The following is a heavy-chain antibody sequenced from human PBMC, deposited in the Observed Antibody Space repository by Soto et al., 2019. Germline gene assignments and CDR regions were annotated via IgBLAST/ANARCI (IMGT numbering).Heavy chain of an antibody. D-gene: IGHD3-22*01. V-gene: IGHV4-34*01. CDR3: ARGTLYYYDSSGYY. CDR2: INHSGST. CDR1: GGYISGYY. J-gene: IGHJ4*02. Sequence: SETLSVTCPVDGGYISGYYWSWISQHPGKGLEWIGEINHSGSTNYNPSLKSRVTISVDTSKNQFSLKLSSVTAADTAVYYCARGTLYYYDSSGYYWSQGTLVTVS.